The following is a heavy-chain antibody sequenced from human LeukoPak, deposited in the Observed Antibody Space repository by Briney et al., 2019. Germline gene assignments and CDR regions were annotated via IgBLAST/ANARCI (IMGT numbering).Heavy chain of an antibody. CDR2: ISSGGDYM. D-gene: IGHD2/OR15-2a*01. CDR3: ARDRPCDSTNLYHAFDV. J-gene: IGHJ3*01. V-gene: IGHV3-21*06. CDR1: GFSFRSYY. Sequence: GGSLRLSCAASGFSFRSYYMNGVRQAPGRGLEYVSSISSGGDYMYYADSVKGRFTISRDNAKISLYLQMFALRDEGRALYYCARDRPCDSTNLYHAFDVWGKGTMVTVSS.